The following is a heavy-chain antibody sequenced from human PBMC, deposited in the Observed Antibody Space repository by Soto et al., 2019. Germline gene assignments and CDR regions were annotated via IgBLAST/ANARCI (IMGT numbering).Heavy chain of an antibody. J-gene: IGHJ4*02. CDR3: AGVGSGSCLVY. Sequence: QVQLQESGPGLVKPSETLSLTCTVSGGSISRYYWSWIRQPPGKGLEWIGYIYYSGSTNYNPSLKSRDSLSVDKSKNQFCVEQSSVCAAGPAVYYCAGVGSGSCLVYWGQGTLVTVSS. CDR2: IYYSGST. D-gene: IGHD1-26*01. V-gene: IGHV4-59*08. CDR1: GGSISRYY.